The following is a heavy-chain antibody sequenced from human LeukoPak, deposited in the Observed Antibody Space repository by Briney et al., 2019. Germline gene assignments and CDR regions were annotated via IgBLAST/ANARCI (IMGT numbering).Heavy chain of an antibody. CDR3: AKDPLAAAGERTHFDY. CDR2: ISGSDGSA. Sequence: GGSLRLSCAASGFTFNSYAMTWVRQAPGKGLEWVSVISGSDGSAYYAASVKGRFTISRDNSKNTLYLQMNSLRAEDTAVYYCAKDPLAAAGERTHFDYWGQGTLVTVSS. V-gene: IGHV3-23*01. J-gene: IGHJ4*02. CDR1: GFTFNSYA. D-gene: IGHD6-13*01.